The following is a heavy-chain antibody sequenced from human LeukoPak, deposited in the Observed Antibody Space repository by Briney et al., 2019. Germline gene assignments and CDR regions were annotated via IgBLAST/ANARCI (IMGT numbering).Heavy chain of an antibody. CDR2: IRSKGYGGTT. CDR1: GFTFGDYA. D-gene: IGHD6-13*01. V-gene: IGHV3-49*04. Sequence: GGSLRLSCTASGFTFGDYAMSWVRQAPGKGLEWVGFIRSKGYGGTTEYAASVKGRFTISRDDSKSIAYLQMNSLRTEDTAVFYCTGDLYSSNLSGFDYWGQGTLVTVSS. J-gene: IGHJ4*02. CDR3: TGDLYSSNLSGFDY.